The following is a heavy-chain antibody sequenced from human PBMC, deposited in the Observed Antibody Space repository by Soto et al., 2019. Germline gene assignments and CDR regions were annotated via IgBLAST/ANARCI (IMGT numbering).Heavy chain of an antibody. CDR2: IWYDGSNK. Sequence: QVQLVESGGGVVQPGRSLRLSCAASGFTFSSYGMHWVRQAPGKGLEWVAVIWYDGSNKYYADSVKGRFTISRDNSKNTLYLQMNSLRAEDTAVYYCARDDYGGNSASGLRYYGMDVWGQGTTVTVSS. D-gene: IGHD4-17*01. CDR1: GFTFSSYG. CDR3: ARDDYGGNSASGLRYYGMDV. J-gene: IGHJ6*02. V-gene: IGHV3-33*01.